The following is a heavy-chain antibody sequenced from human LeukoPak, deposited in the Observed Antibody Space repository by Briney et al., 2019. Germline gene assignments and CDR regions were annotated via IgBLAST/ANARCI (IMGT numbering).Heavy chain of an antibody. CDR3: AKDEPYWNY. D-gene: IGHD1-14*01. Sequence: GRSLRLSCAASGFTFSSYAMSWVRQAPGKGLEWVSTISGSGSTTYYADSVKGRFTISRDNSKNTLFLQMNSLRAEDTAVYYCAKDEPYWNYWGQGALVTVSS. CDR2: ISGSGSTT. V-gene: IGHV3-23*01. J-gene: IGHJ4*02. CDR1: GFTFSSYA.